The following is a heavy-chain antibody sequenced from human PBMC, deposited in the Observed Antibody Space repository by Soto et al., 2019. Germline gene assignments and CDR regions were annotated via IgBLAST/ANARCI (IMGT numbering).Heavy chain of an antibody. CDR1: GGSISSSSYY. V-gene: IGHV4-39*01. CDR2: IYYSGST. D-gene: IGHD2-2*01. CDR3: ARHAVVPADMGAVDS. J-gene: IGHJ3*02. Sequence: QLQLQESGPGLVKPSETLSLTCTVSGGSISSSSYYWGWIRQPPGKGLEWIGSIYYSGSTYYNPSLKSRVTISVDTSKNQFSLKLSSVTAADTAVYYCARHAVVPADMGAVDSWGQGTMVTVSS.